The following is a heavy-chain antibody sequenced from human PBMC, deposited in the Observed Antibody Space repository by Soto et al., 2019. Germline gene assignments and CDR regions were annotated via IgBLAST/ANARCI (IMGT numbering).Heavy chain of an antibody. J-gene: IGHJ4*02. CDR2: IYNGGST. Sequence: QVQLQESGPGLVKPSQTLSLTCTVSGGSISSGDNCWSWIRQTPGRGLEWIGHIYNGGSTYSNPSLRXRXSXSXXTSKNQFSLDLSSVTAADTAVYYCARGASGDKVDYWGQGALVTVSS. CDR1: GGSISSGDNC. CDR3: ARGASGDKVDY. V-gene: IGHV4-30-4*01. D-gene: IGHD7-27*01.